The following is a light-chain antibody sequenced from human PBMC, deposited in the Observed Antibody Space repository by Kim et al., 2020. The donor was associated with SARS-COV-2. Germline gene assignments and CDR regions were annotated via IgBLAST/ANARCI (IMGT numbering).Light chain of an antibody. CDR2: GAS. Sequence: SPGERATLSCRASQRVSSSYLAWYQQKPGQAPRLLIYGASSRATGIPDRFSGSGSGTDFTLTISRLEPEDFAVYYCQQYGSSPFTFGPGTKVDIK. CDR3: QQYGSSPFT. V-gene: IGKV3-20*01. CDR1: QRVSSSY. J-gene: IGKJ3*01.